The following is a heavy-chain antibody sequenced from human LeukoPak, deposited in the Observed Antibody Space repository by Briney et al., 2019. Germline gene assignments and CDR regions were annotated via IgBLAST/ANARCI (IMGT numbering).Heavy chain of an antibody. CDR1: GFTFSSYG. J-gene: IGHJ4*02. D-gene: IGHD5-24*01. Sequence: PGGSLRLSCAASGFTFSSYGMHWVRQAPGKGLEWVAVIWYDGSNKYYADSVKGRFTISRDNSKNTLYLQMNSLRAEDTAVYYCATQVEMATVDYWGQGTLVTVSS. CDR2: IWYDGSNK. V-gene: IGHV3-30*02. CDR3: ATQVEMATVDY.